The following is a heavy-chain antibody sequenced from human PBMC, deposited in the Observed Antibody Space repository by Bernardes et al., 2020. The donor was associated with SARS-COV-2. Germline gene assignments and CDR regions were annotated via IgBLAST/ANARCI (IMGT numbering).Heavy chain of an antibody. V-gene: IGHV3-23*01. J-gene: IGHJ4*02. Sequence: GGSLRLSCAASGFTFSTYAMSWVRQAPGKGLEWVSSISNSGTVAFYADSVKGRFTMSRDNSKNTVFLQMKSLRAEDSAVYYCARGALSTRHYYWGQGTLVTGSS. CDR1: GFTFSTYA. CDR3: ARGALSTRHYY. D-gene: IGHD2-2*01. CDR2: ISNSGTVA.